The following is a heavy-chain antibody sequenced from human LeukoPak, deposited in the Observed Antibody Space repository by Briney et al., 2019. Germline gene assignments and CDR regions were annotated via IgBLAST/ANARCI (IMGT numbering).Heavy chain of an antibody. J-gene: IGHJ5*02. CDR3: ARGRRVVVVAATRFPPGNWFDP. CDR2: INHSGST. D-gene: IGHD2-15*01. Sequence: PSETLSLTCAVYGGSFSGYYWSWIRQPPGKGLEWIGEINHSGSTNYNPSLKSRVTISVDTSKDQFSLKLSSVTAADTAVYYCARGRRVVVVAATRFPPGNWFDPWGQGTLVTVSS. CDR1: GGSFSGYY. V-gene: IGHV4-34*01.